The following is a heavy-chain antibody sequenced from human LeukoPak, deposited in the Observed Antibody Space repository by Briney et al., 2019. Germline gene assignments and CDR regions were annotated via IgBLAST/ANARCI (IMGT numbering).Heavy chain of an antibody. V-gene: IGHV4-39*07. J-gene: IGHJ6*04. D-gene: IGHD3-10*02. CDR3: AELGITMIGGV. CDR2: IYYSGST. CDR1: GGSISSTNYY. Sequence: KASETLSLTCTVSGGSISSTNYYWGWIRQPPGKGLEWIGSIYYSGSTYYNPSLKSRVTISVDTSKNQFSLKLSSVTAADTAVYYCAELGITMIGGVWGKGTTVTISS.